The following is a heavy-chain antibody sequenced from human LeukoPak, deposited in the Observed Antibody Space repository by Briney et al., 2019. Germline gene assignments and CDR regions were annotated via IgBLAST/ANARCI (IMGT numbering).Heavy chain of an antibody. CDR1: GFTVSRNY. J-gene: IGHJ4*02. CDR3: VRESSYGDYVDY. V-gene: IGHV3-53*01. Sequence: GGSLRLSCAASGFTVSRNYMSWVRQAPGKGLEWVSVIYSGGVTYYADSVKGQFTISRDNSKNTLYLQMNSLRAEDTAVYCCVRESSYGDYVDYWGQGTLVTVSS. D-gene: IGHD4-17*01. CDR2: IYSGGVT.